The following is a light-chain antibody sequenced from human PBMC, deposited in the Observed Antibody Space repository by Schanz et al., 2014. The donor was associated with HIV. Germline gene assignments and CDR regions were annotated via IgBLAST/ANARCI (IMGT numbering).Light chain of an antibody. J-gene: IGKJ4*01. Sequence: EIVMTQSPVTLSVSPGERATLSCRASQNVGSSVAWYQQKPGQTPRLLIYSASARADDIPGRISGSGSGTEFTLIIDSLQSEDFGIYYCQQYKNWPLELTFGGGTKVEIK. CDR3: QQYKNWPLELT. CDR1: QNVGSS. CDR2: SAS. V-gene: IGKV3-15*01.